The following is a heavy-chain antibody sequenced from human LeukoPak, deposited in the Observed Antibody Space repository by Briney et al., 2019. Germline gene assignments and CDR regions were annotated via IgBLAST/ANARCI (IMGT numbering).Heavy chain of an antibody. J-gene: IGHJ4*02. CDR2: IHSNGNT. CDR1: GGSISGSY. D-gene: IGHD3-10*01. Sequence: SETLSLTCTVSGGSISGSYWSWFRQPPGERLEWIAYIHSNGNTNYNPSLKSRLTISVDTSKNQFSVRLTSVTAADTAVYYCARHQNSGSYPLDHWGQGTLVTVSS. CDR3: ARHQNSGSYPLDH. V-gene: IGHV4-59*08.